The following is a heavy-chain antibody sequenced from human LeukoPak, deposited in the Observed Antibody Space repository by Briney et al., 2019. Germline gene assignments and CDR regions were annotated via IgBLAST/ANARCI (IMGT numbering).Heavy chain of an antibody. D-gene: IGHD6-13*01. V-gene: IGHV1-46*01. CDR1: GYTFTSYY. Sequence: ASVKVSCTASGYTFTSYYIHWVRQAPGHGLEWMGIINPSGGTTNYAQKFQGRVTMTRDTSTSTVYMELSSLTSEDTAVYYCTREDRIAAAGTGYYFDYWGQGTLVTVSS. CDR3: TREDRIAAAGTGYYFDY. CDR2: INPSGGTT. J-gene: IGHJ4*02.